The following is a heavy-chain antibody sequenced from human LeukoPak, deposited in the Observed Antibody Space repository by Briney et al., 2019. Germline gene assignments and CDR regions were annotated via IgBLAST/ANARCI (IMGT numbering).Heavy chain of an antibody. CDR3: AKPRSGWYDYDY. J-gene: IGHJ4*02. CDR2: ISGSGGSS. Sequence: GGSLRLSCAATGFTFSRYGMSWVRQAPGKGLEWVSAISGSGGSSSYADSVKGRFTISRDNSKNTLYLQMNSLRVEDTAVYYCAKPRSGWYDYDYWGQGTLVTVSS. CDR1: GFTFSRYG. V-gene: IGHV3-23*01. D-gene: IGHD6-19*01.